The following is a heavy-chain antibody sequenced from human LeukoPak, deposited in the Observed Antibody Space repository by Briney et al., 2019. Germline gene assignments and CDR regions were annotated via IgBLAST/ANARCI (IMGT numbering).Heavy chain of an antibody. D-gene: IGHD4-17*01. CDR1: GGTFSSYA. CDR2: IIPIFGTA. CDR3: ARLVGDPPHYYYYGMAV. J-gene: IGHJ6*02. Sequence: ASVKVSCKASGGTFSSYAISWVRQAPGQGLEWMGGIIPIFGTANYAQKFQGRVTITADESTSTAYMELSSLRSEDTAVYYCARLVGDPPHYYYYGMAVWGQGTTVTVSS. V-gene: IGHV1-69*13.